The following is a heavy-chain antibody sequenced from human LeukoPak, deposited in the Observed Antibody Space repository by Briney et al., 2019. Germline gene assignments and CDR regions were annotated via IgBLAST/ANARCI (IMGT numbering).Heavy chain of an antibody. Sequence: ASETLSLTCAVYGGSFSGYYWSWFRQPPGKGREGIGEINHSGSTNYNPSLKSRVTISVDTSKNQFSLKLSSVTAADTAVYYCARSPVEMATIIDYWGQGTLVTVSS. CDR1: GGSFSGYY. CDR2: INHSGST. V-gene: IGHV4-34*01. D-gene: IGHD5-24*01. J-gene: IGHJ4*02. CDR3: ARSPVEMATIIDY.